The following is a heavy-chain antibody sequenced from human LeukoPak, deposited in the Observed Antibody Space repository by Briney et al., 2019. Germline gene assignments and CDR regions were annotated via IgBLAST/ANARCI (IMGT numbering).Heavy chain of an antibody. V-gene: IGHV3-7*01. CDR2: IKTDGSQK. J-gene: IGHJ4*02. Sequence: GGSLRLSCAASGFTFRNYWMSWVRQAPGKGLEWVANIKTDGSQKYYVDSVGGRFAISRDNAKSSLYLQMNSLRVEDTAVYYCARGRGSSVYWGQGTLVTVSS. CDR1: GFTFRNYW. D-gene: IGHD1-26*01. CDR3: ARGRGSSVY.